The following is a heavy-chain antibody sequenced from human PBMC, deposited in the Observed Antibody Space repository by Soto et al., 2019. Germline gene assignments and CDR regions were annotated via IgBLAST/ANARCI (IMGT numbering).Heavy chain of an antibody. D-gene: IGHD3-10*01. Sequence: SETLSLTCTVSGGSISSGNYYWSWIRQPPGKGLEWIGFISYSGSTYYSTSLKSRVTISVDTSKSQFSLNLSFVTAADTAVYYCARVWGGAFDIWGQGTMVTVSS. V-gene: IGHV4-30-4*01. J-gene: IGHJ3*02. CDR3: ARVWGGAFDI. CDR1: GGSISSGNYY. CDR2: ISYSGST.